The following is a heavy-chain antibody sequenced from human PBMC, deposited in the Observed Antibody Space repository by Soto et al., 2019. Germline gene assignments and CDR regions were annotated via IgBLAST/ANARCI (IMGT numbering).Heavy chain of an antibody. CDR1: GFTFSTYS. CDR2: IKSKTDGGTT. CDR3: TTGLVRGRGAFDI. V-gene: IGHV3-15*07. D-gene: IGHD3-10*01. Sequence: GGSLRLSCAASGFTFSTYSMNWVRQAPGKGLEWVGRIKSKTDGGTTDYAAPVKGRFTISRDDSKNTLYLQMNSLKTEDTAVYYCTTGLVRGRGAFDIWGQGTMVTVSS. J-gene: IGHJ3*02.